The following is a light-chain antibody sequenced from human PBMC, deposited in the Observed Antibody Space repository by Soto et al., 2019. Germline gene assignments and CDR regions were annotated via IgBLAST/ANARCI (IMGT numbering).Light chain of an antibody. CDR1: QSVGSN. Sequence: ETVMTQSPATLSVSPGESATLSCRASQSVGSNLAWYQQKPGQAPSLLIYRASTRATGIPARFSGRGSGTEFTHTISSLQSEDFAVYYCQQYYDWPEYTFGQGSKLEIK. CDR3: QQYYDWPEYT. J-gene: IGKJ2*01. V-gene: IGKV3-15*01. CDR2: RAS.